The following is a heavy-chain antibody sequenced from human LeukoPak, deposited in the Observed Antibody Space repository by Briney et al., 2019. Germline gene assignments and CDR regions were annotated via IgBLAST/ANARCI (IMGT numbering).Heavy chain of an antibody. CDR2: INPNSGNT. Sequence: ASVKVSCKASGYTFTNYDIDWVRQATGQGLEWMGWINPNSGNTNYAQKFQGRVTMTRNTSISTAYMEVSSLTSEDTAVYYCARNGQQVRYFQHWGQGTLVTVSS. D-gene: IGHD6-13*01. J-gene: IGHJ1*01. V-gene: IGHV1-8*01. CDR1: GYTFTNYD. CDR3: ARNGQQVRYFQH.